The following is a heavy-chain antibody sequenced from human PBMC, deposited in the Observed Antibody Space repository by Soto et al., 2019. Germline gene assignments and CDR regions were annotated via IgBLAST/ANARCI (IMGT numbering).Heavy chain of an antibody. Sequence: SETLSLTCIVSGESISSSSYYWGWIRQPPGKGLEWIGSIYYSGRTYYNPSFKSRVTISIDTSKNHFSLKLSSVTATDTAVYYCARQRTTVVTQAYFDHWGQGALVTVSS. CDR1: GESISSSSYY. D-gene: IGHD2-21*02. CDR3: ARQRTTVVTQAYFDH. CDR2: IYYSGRT. V-gene: IGHV4-39*01. J-gene: IGHJ4*02.